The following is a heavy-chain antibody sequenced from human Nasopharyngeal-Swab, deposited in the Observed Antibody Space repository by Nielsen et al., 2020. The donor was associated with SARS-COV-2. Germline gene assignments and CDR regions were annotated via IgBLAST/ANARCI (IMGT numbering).Heavy chain of an antibody. CDR1: GFTFSSYW. D-gene: IGHD1-26*01. V-gene: IGHV3-7*01. J-gene: IGHJ4*02. Sequence: GGSLRLSCEASGFTFSSYWMSWVRQAPGKGLEWVANIKQDGSEKYYVDSVKGRFTISRDNAKNSLYLQMNSRRAEETEGDYCVRDSGSYLGIDYWGQGTLVTVSS. CDR3: VRDSGSYLGIDY. CDR2: IKQDGSEK.